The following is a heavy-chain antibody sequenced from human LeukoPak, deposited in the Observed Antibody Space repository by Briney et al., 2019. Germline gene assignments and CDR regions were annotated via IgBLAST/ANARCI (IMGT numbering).Heavy chain of an antibody. J-gene: IGHJ6*02. D-gene: IGHD2-2*01. Sequence: GGSLRLSCAASGFTFSSYGMHWVRQAPGKGLEWVAVISYDGSNKYYADSVKGRFTISRDNSKNTLYLQMNSLRAEDTAVYYCARGGCSSTSCQYYYYGMDVWGQGTTVTVSS. V-gene: IGHV3-30*03. CDR3: ARGGCSSTSCQYYYYGMDV. CDR2: ISYDGSNK. CDR1: GFTFSSYG.